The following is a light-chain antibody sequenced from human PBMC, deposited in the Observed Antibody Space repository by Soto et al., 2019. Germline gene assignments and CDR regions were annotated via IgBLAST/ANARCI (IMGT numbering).Light chain of an antibody. CDR1: QAISSG. CDR3: QHFNSFPIT. V-gene: IGKV1-13*02. J-gene: IGKJ4*01. CDR2: DVS. Sequence: AIQLIQSPSSVAASVGDRVTITCRASQAISSGLAWYQQGAGKAPKLLIYDVSKVESGVPSRFSGSGSGTDFTLTISSLQPEDFATYYCQHFNSFPITFGGGTKVEI.